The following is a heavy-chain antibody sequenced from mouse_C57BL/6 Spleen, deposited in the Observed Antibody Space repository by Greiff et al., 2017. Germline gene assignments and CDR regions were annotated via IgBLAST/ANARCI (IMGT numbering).Heavy chain of an antibody. V-gene: IGHV1-80*01. J-gene: IGHJ4*01. CDR1: GYAFSSYW. D-gene: IGHD2-5*01. CDR3: ARRESNCVGAMDY. CDR2: IYPGDGDT. Sequence: VKLQESGAELVKPGASVKISCKASGYAFSSYWMNWVKQRPGQGLEWIGQIYPGDGDTNYNGKFKGKATLTADKSSSPAYMQLSSLTSEDSAVYFCARRESNCVGAMDYWGQGTSVTVSS.